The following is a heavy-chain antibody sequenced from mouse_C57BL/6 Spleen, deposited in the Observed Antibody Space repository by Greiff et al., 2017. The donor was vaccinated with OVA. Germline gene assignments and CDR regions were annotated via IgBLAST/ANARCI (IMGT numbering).Heavy chain of an antibody. CDR2: IDPETGGT. J-gene: IGHJ2*01. V-gene: IGHV1-15*01. D-gene: IGHD2-1*01. CDR1: GYTFTDYE. Sequence: VQLQQSGAELVRPGASVTLSCKASGYTFTDYEMHWVKQTPVHGLEWIGAIDPETGGTAYNQKFKGKAILTADKSSSTAYMELSSLTSEDSAVYYCTRGIYYGNYWGQGTTLTVSS. CDR3: TRGIYYGNY.